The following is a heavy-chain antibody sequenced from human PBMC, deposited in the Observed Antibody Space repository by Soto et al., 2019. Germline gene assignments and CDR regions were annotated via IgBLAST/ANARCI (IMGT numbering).Heavy chain of an antibody. CDR1: GYTLTSYA. CDR3: ARVDSSGWYYYYGMDV. V-gene: IGHV1-3*01. CDR2: INAGNGNT. J-gene: IGHJ6*02. D-gene: IGHD6-19*01. Sequence: ASVKVCCKASGYTLTSYAMHWVRQAPGQRLEWMGWINAGNGNTKYSQKFQGRVTITRDTAARTDYMELSSLRSEEKAVYYCARVDSSGWYYYYGMDVWGQGITVTVSS.